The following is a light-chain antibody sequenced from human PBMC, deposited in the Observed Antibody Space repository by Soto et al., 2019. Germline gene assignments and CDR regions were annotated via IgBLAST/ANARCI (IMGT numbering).Light chain of an antibody. Sequence: QSALTQPASVSGSPGQSITISCTGTISDVGRYNLVSWYQQHPDKAPKLIIYEAIERPSGVSHRFSGSTSGNTASLTISGLQTEDEAKYFCCSYAGGASVVFGGGTQLTVL. CDR2: EAI. V-gene: IGLV2-23*01. CDR1: ISDVGRYNL. CDR3: CSYAGGASVV. J-gene: IGLJ2*01.